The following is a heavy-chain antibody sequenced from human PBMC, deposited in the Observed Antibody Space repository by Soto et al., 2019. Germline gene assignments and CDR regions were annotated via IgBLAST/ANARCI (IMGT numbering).Heavy chain of an antibody. V-gene: IGHV3-30*18. CDR1: GFTFSAYG. J-gene: IGHJ6*02. CDR2: ISHDGTNK. CDR3: AKESRSSAVTATRVYGMDV. Sequence: PGGSLRLSCTPSGFTFSAYGMHWVRQAPGKRLEWVAAISHDGTNKYYGDSVRGRFTISRDNSKNTLYLQMNTLRNEDTAVYYCAKESRSSAVTATRVYGMDVWGQGTTVTVSS. D-gene: IGHD2-21*02.